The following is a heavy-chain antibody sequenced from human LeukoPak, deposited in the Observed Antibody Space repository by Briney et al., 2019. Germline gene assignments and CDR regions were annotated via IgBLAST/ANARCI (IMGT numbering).Heavy chain of an antibody. D-gene: IGHD2-15*01. Sequence: PSETLSLTCVVYGGSFSCYYWSWIRQPPGKGLEWIGEINHSGSTNYNPSLKSRVTISVDTSKNQFSLKLSSVTAADTAVYYCARGCSGGRCYPAHFDYWGQGTLVTVSS. CDR3: ARGCSGGRCYPAHFDY. J-gene: IGHJ4*02. CDR1: GGSFSCYY. CDR2: INHSGST. V-gene: IGHV4-34*01.